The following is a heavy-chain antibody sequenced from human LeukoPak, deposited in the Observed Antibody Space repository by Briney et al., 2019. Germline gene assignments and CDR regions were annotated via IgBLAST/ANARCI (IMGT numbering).Heavy chain of an antibody. CDR1: GYTFTGYY. Sequence: ASVKVSCKASGYTFTGYYMHWVRQAPGQGLEWMGWINPNSGGTNYAQKFQGRVTMTRDTSIGTAYMELSRLRSDDTAVYYCAREAACSGGSCIDYWGQGTLVTVSS. CDR3: AREAACSGGSCIDY. CDR2: INPNSGGT. J-gene: IGHJ4*02. V-gene: IGHV1-2*02. D-gene: IGHD2-15*01.